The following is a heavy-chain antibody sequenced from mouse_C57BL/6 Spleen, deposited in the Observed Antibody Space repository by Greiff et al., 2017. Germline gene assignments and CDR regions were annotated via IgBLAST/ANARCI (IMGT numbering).Heavy chain of an antibody. J-gene: IGHJ4*01. Sequence: QVQLQQSGAELVKPGASVKISCKASGYAFSSYWMNWVKQRPGKGLEWIGQIYPGDGDTNYNGKFKGKATLTADKSSSTAYMQLSSLTSEDSAVYFCARAHYYDYNYYAMDYWGQGTSVTFSS. D-gene: IGHD2-4*01. V-gene: IGHV1-80*01. CDR2: IYPGDGDT. CDR3: ARAHYYDYNYYAMDY. CDR1: GYAFSSYW.